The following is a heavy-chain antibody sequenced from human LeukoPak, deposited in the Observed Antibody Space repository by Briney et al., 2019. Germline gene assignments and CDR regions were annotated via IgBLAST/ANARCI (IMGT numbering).Heavy chain of an antibody. D-gene: IGHD1-14*01. CDR3: ASGKGPGY. CDR1: GFTFSSYW. J-gene: IGHJ4*02. Sequence: GGSLRLSCVASGFTFSSYWMSWVRKAPGKGLEWVANIKEDGSEKYYVDSVRGRFSIFRDNDKNSLYLQMNSLRVEDTAVYYCASGKGPGYWGQGTLVTVSS. V-gene: IGHV3-7*01. CDR2: IKEDGSEK.